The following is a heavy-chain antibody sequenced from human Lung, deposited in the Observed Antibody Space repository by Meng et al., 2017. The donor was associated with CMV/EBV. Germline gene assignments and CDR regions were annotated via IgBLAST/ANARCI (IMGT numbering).Heavy chain of an antibody. CDR2: FYYRGNS. CDR1: GGSIHSYY. CDR3: ARGSYLAVEG. V-gene: IGHV4-59*01. Sequence: REAGPGMVKPSETLSLTCTVSGGSIHSYYWSWIRQPPGQGLEWLGYFYYRGNSNYNPSLKSRVTISVDTSKNLFSLNLTSVTAADAALYYCARGSYLAVEGWGLGTLVTVSS. D-gene: IGHD2-21*01. J-gene: IGHJ4*02.